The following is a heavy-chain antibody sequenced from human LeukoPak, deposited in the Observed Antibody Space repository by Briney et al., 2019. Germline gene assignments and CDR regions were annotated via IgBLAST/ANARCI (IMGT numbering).Heavy chain of an antibody. CDR2: IYSSGNS. CDR1: GGSISSYY. Sequence: SETLSLTCTVSGGSISSYYWSWIRQPPGKGLEWIGYIYSSGNSNQNPSLKSRVTMSVDTSKNQFSLKLSSVTAADTAVYYCARGSHTYLDYWGQGTLVTVSS. CDR3: ARGSHTYLDY. J-gene: IGHJ4*02. V-gene: IGHV4-59*01. D-gene: IGHD3-10*01.